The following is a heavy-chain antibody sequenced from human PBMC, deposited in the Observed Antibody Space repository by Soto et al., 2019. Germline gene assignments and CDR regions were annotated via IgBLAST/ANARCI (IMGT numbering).Heavy chain of an antibody. CDR3: ARVRGGAFDI. Sequence: PSETLSLTCTVSGGSISSYYWSWIRQPPGKGLEWIGYIYYSGSTNYNPSLKSRVTISVDTSKNQFSLKLISVTAADTAVEYCARVRGGAFDIWGPGIMVTVSS. J-gene: IGHJ3*02. V-gene: IGHV4-59*01. CDR1: GGSISSYY. D-gene: IGHD3-10*01. CDR2: IYYSGST.